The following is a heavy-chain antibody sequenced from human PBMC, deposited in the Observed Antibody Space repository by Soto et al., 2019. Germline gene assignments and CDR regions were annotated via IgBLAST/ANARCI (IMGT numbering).Heavy chain of an antibody. J-gene: IGHJ5*02. CDR2: KYYRSKWYS. CDR3: VREIAPRGFDP. Sequence: PSQTLSLTCAISGDSVPSNSALWNWIRPSPSRGLEWQGRKYYRSKWYSDYAVSVKARITINPDTSKNQFSLQLDSVAPEDTAVYYCVREIAPRGFDPWGHGTLVTVSS. V-gene: IGHV6-1*01. D-gene: IGHD2-21*01. CDR1: GDSVPSNSAL.